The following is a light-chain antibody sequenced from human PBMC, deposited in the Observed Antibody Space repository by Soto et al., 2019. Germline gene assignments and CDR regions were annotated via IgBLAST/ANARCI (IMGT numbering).Light chain of an antibody. CDR2: YDS. CDR3: QVWDSSSDHP. Sequence: SYELTQPPSVSGAPGKTARITCGGNNIGSKSVHWYQQKPGQAPVLVIYYDSDRPSGIPERFSGSHSGNTATLTISRVEAGDEADYYCQVWDSSSDHPFGGGTKLTVL. J-gene: IGLJ2*01. V-gene: IGLV3-21*04. CDR1: NIGSKS.